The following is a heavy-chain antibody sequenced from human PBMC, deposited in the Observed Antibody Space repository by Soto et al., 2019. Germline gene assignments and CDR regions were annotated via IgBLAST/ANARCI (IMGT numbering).Heavy chain of an antibody. V-gene: IGHV3-21*01. J-gene: IGHJ5*02. Sequence: PGGSLRLSCSASGFTFSDENMSWVRQVPGKGLEWVSGISGGGSYIFYADSVQGRFSISRDNAKNSMYLQMDSLRGEDTAVYYCVRGGSNYASWGQGTLVTVSS. CDR3: VRGGSNYAS. CDR1: GFTFSDEN. D-gene: IGHD4-4*01. CDR2: ISGGGSYI.